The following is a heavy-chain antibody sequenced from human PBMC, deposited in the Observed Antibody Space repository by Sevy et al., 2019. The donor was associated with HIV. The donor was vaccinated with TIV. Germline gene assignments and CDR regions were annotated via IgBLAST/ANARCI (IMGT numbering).Heavy chain of an antibody. CDR1: GFTFSSYA. CDR3: AKDMRYCSSTSCYRFFDY. V-gene: IGHV3-23*01. D-gene: IGHD2-2*02. CDR2: ISGSGGST. Sequence: GGSLRLSCAASGFTFSSYAMSWVRQAPGKGLEWVSAISGSGGSTYYADSVKGRFTISRDNSKNTLYLQMNSLRAEDTAVYYCAKDMRYCSSTSCYRFFDYWGQRTLVTVSS. J-gene: IGHJ4*02.